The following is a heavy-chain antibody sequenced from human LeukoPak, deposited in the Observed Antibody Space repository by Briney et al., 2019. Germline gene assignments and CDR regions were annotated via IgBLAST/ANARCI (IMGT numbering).Heavy chain of an antibody. V-gene: IGHV3-49*03. J-gene: IGHJ4*02. CDR3: TRQGLAYYYDSSGYYPPGY. Sequence: GGSLRLSCTASGFTFCDYAMSWFRQAPGKGLEWVGFIRSKAYGGTTEYAASVKGRFTISRDDSKSIAYLQMNSLKTEDTAVYYCTRQGLAYYYDSSGYYPPGYWGQGTLVTVSS. CDR1: GFTFCDYA. D-gene: IGHD3-22*01. CDR2: IRSKAYGGTT.